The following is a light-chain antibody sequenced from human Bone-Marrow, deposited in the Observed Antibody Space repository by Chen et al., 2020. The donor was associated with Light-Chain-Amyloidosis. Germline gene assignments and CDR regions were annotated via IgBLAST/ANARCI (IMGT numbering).Light chain of an antibody. V-gene: IGLV1-47*01. J-gene: IGLJ2*01. Sequence: QSVLTQPPSASGTPGQSVTISCSGSSSNIGSHYVYWYQQLPGTAPKLLIYKNNQRPSGVPDRFSGSKSGTSASLAISGLRSEDEADYYCAAWDDSLSGVVFGGGTKLTVL. CDR1: SSNIGSHY. CDR3: AAWDDSLSGVV. CDR2: KNN.